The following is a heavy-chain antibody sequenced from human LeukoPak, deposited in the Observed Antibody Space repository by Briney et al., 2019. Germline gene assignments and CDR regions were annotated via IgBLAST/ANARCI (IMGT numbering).Heavy chain of an antibody. CDR1: GFTFSSYA. CDR3: AKDPSDVYGSGSYQCDY. Sequence: GGSLRLSCAASGFTFSSYAMSWVRQAPGKGLEWVSGISGSGGSTYYADSVKGRFTISRDNSKNTLYLQMNSLRAEDTALYYCAKDPSDVYGSGSYQCDYWGQGTLVTVSS. V-gene: IGHV3-23*01. CDR2: ISGSGGST. J-gene: IGHJ4*02. D-gene: IGHD3-10*01.